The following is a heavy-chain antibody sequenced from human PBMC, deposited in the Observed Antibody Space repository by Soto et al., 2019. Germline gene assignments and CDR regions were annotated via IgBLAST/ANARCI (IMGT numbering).Heavy chain of an antibody. Sequence: EVHLVESGGGLMQPGGSLRLSCAASGFTVSSYNMIWVRQAPVKGLEWVSVTYSGGTTQYADSVKGRFTVSRDNSKNTLSLHMRSLRDDDTAVYYCARKLSGAVQGWAYGMAVWGRGTTVTVSS. CDR1: GFTVSSYN. CDR3: ARKLSGAVQGWAYGMAV. V-gene: IGHV3-53*02. J-gene: IGHJ6*02. CDR2: TYSGGTT. D-gene: IGHD1-26*01.